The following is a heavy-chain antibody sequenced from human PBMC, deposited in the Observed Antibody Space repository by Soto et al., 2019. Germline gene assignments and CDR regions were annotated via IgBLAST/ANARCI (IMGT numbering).Heavy chain of an antibody. Sequence: SETLSLTCTVSGGSISSYYWSWIRQPPGKGPEWIGYIYYSGITNYNPSLKSRVTISVDTSKNQFSLKLSSLTAADTAVYYCARYKSNYYYGMDVWGQGTTVT. J-gene: IGHJ6*02. D-gene: IGHD1-20*01. V-gene: IGHV4-59*01. CDR1: GGSISSYY. CDR2: IYYSGIT. CDR3: ARYKSNYYYGMDV.